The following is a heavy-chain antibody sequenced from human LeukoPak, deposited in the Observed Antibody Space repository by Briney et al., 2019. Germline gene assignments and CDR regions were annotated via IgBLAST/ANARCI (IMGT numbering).Heavy chain of an antibody. J-gene: IGHJ5*02. CDR2: IYYSGST. V-gene: IGHV4-30-4*01. Sequence: PSETLSLTCTVSGGSISSGNYYWRWIRQPPGKGLEWIGYIYYSGSTYYNPSLESRVTMSVDTSKNQFSLKLSSATAADTAVYYCAREGLPWGQGTLVTVSS. D-gene: IGHD3-22*01. CDR3: AREGLP. CDR1: GGSISSGNYY.